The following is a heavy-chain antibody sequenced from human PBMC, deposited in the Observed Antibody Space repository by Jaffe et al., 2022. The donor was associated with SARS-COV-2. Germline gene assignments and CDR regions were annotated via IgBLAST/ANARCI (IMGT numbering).Heavy chain of an antibody. D-gene: IGHD3-22*01. CDR3: ASRVNYYDSSGYAIREFDP. Sequence: QVQLVQSGAEVKKPGSSVKVSCKASGGTFSSYAISWVRQAPGQGLEWMGGIIPIFGTANYAQKFQGRVTITADESTSTAYMELSSLRSEDTAVYYCASRVNYYDSSGYAIREFDPWGQGTLVTVSS. J-gene: IGHJ5*02. V-gene: IGHV1-69*01. CDR1: GGTFSSYA. CDR2: IIPIFGTA.